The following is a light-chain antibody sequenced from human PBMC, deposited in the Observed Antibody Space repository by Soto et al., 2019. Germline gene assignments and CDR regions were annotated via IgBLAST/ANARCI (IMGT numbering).Light chain of an antibody. CDR1: YPNIGSNT. V-gene: IGLV1-44*01. Sequence: QSVLTQPPSASGTPGRRLTISCSGAYPNIGSNTVNWYHQLPGTAPKLLIYDNNQRPSGVPDRFSGSTSGTSASLAISGLLSEDEADYYCATWDDSLNGVVFGGGTKLTVL. CDR2: DNN. J-gene: IGLJ3*02. CDR3: ATWDDSLNGVV.